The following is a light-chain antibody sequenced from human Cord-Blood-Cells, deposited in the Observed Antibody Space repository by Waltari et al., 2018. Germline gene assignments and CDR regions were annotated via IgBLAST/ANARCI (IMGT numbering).Light chain of an antibody. CDR3: QQYDNLPPLT. CDR2: DAS. CDR1: QDISNY. V-gene: IGKV1-33*01. J-gene: IGKJ4*01. Sequence: DLQMPQSPSSLYASVGARVTITCQARQDISNYLNWYQQKPGQAPKLLIYDASNLETGVPSRFSGSGSGTDFTFTISSLQPEGIATYYCQQYDNLPPLTFGGGTKVEIK.